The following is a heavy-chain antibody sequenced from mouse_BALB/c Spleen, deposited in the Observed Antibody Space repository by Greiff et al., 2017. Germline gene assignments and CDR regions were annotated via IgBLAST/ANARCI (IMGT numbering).Heavy chain of an antibody. CDR2: ISNGGGST. Sequence: EVKLVESGGGLVQPGGSLKLSCAASGFTFSSYTMSWVRQTPEKRLEWVAYISNGGGSTYYPDTVKGRFTISRDNAKNTLYLQMSSLKSEDTAMYYCARHYDYLYYYAMDYWGQGTSVTVSS. J-gene: IGHJ4*01. CDR3: ARHYDYLYYYAMDY. V-gene: IGHV5-12-2*01. D-gene: IGHD2-4*01. CDR1: GFTFSSYT.